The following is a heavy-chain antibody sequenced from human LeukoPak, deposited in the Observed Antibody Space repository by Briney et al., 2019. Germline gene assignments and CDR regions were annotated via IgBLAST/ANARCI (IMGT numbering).Heavy chain of an antibody. V-gene: IGHV1-46*01. CDR2: INPSGGST. D-gene: IGHD3-22*01. Sequence: ASVKVSCKASGYTFTSYYMHWVRQAPGQGLEWMGIINPSGGSTSYAQKFQGRVTMTRDTSTSTVYMELSSLRSEDTAVYYCATFWVYYDSSGCQYYFDYWGQGTLVTVSS. CDR1: GYTFTSYY. CDR3: ATFWVYYDSSGCQYYFDY. J-gene: IGHJ4*02.